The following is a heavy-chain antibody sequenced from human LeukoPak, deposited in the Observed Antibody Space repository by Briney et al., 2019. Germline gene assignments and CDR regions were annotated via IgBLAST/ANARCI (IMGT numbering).Heavy chain of an antibody. D-gene: IGHD3-10*01. Sequence: SETLSLTCAVYGGSFSGYYWSWIRQPPGKGLEWIGEINHSGSTNYNPSLKSRVTIPVDTSKNQFSLKLSSVTAADTAVYYCARDRRITMVRGVIGHYYYYGMDVWGQGTTVTVSS. CDR2: INHSGST. CDR1: GGSFSGYY. J-gene: IGHJ6*02. CDR3: ARDRRITMVRGVIGHYYYYGMDV. V-gene: IGHV4-34*01.